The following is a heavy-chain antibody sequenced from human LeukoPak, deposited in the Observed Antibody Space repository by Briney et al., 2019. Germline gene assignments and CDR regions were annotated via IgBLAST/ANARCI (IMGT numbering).Heavy chain of an antibody. CDR2: INPNSGGT. D-gene: IGHD4-17*01. CDR3: AREVYGDSSLDY. Sequence: ASVKVSCKASGYSFNDNYMHWVRQAPGQGLEWMGWINPNSGGTEYAQKFQGRVTMTRDTSISTAYMELRNLRSDDTAVYYCAREVYGDSSLDYWGQGTLLTVSS. J-gene: IGHJ4*02. V-gene: IGHV1-2*02. CDR1: GYSFNDNY.